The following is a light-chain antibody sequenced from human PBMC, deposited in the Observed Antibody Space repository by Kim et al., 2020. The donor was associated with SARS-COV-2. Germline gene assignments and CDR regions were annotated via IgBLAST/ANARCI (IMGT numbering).Light chain of an antibody. CDR2: DAT. J-gene: IGKJ1*01. Sequence: SLGERAPLSCKASQTINNKLVWYQQKPGQAPRLLIYDATTRATGVPARFIGSGSETDFTLTISSLQSEDFAVYYCQQSNDWPPLTFGQGTKVDIK. CDR1: QTINNK. V-gene: IGKV3-15*01. CDR3: QQSNDWPPLT.